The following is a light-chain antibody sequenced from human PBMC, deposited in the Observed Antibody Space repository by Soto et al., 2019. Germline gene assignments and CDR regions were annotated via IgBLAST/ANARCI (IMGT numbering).Light chain of an antibody. CDR2: GAS. Sequence: EIVMTQSPATLSVSPGGRATLSCRASQSVSSSYLAWYQQKPGQAPRLLIYGASSRATGIPARFSGSGSETEFTLTISSLQSEDYAIYYCQQYNNWPPWTFGQGTKVDIK. CDR3: QQYNNWPPWT. J-gene: IGKJ1*01. V-gene: IGKV3D-15*01. CDR1: QSVSSSY.